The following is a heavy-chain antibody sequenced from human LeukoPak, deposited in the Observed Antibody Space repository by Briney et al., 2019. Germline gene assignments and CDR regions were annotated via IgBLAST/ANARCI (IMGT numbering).Heavy chain of an antibody. V-gene: IGHV3-7*01. CDR1: GFTFSSYW. CDR3: ARDSKAGYSGYDSSCYFDY. CDR2: IKQDGSEK. D-gene: IGHD5-12*01. Sequence: GGSLRLSCAASGFTFSSYWMSWVRQAPGKGLEWVANIKQDGSEKYYVDSVKGRFTISRDNAKNSLYLQMNSLRAEDTAVYYCARDSKAGYSGYDSSCYFDYWGQGTLVTVSS. J-gene: IGHJ4*02.